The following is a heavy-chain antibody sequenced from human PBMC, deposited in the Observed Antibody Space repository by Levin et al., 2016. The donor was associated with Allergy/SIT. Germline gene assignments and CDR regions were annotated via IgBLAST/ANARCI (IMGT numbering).Heavy chain of an antibody. CDR1: GFTFSSYW. CDR2: INSDGSST. J-gene: IGHJ2*01. D-gene: IGHD3-10*01. Sequence: GGSLRLSCAASGFTFSSYWMHWVRQAPGKGLVWVSRINSDGSSTSYADSVKGRFTISRDNAKNTLYLQMNSLRAEDTAVYYCTSSITMVRVWYFDLWGRGTLVTVSS. V-gene: IGHV3-74*01. CDR3: TSSITMVRVWYFDL.